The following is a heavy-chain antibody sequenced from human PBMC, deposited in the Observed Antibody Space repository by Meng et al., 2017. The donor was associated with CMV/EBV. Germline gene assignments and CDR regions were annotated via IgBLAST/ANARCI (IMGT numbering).Heavy chain of an antibody. Sequence: GGSLRLSCAASGFTFSSYWMHWVRQAPGKGLVWVSRINSDGSSTSYADSVKGRFTISRDNAKNTLYLQMNSLRAEDTAVYYCAKVLLRFLEWLSPNFDYWGQGTLVTVSS. J-gene: IGHJ4*02. CDR2: INSDGSST. CDR3: AKVLLRFLEWLSPNFDY. V-gene: IGHV3-74*01. CDR1: GFTFSSYW. D-gene: IGHD3-3*01.